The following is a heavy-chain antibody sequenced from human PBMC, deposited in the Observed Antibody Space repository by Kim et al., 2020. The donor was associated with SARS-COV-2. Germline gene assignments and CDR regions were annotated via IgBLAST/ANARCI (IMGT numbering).Heavy chain of an antibody. V-gene: IGHV3-9*01. J-gene: IGHJ4*02. Sequence: YADHVKRRFTISRDNAKNSPYLQMNSLRAEDTALYYCAKDVGYDSSGYYNWGQGTLVTVSS. CDR3: AKDVGYDSSGYYN. D-gene: IGHD3-22*01.